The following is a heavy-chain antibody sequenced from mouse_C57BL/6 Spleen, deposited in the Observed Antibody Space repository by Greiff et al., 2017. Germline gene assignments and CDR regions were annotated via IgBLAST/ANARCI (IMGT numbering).Heavy chain of an antibody. J-gene: IGHJ4*01. D-gene: IGHD1-1*01. CDR2: IDPSDSYT. CDR3: AIITTVVATDYAMDY. Sequence: VQLQQPGAELVMPGASVKLSCKASGYTFTSYWMHWVKQRPGQGLEWIGEIDPSDSYTNSNQKFKGKSTLTVDKSSSTAYMQLSSLTSEDSAVYYCAIITTVVATDYAMDYWGQGTSVTVAS. V-gene: IGHV1-69*01. CDR1: GYTFTSYW.